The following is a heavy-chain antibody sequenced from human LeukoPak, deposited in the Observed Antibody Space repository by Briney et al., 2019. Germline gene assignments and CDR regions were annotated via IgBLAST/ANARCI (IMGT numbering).Heavy chain of an antibody. J-gene: IGHJ6*02. Sequence: PSGTLSLTCTVSGGSISNYYWSWIRQPAGKGPEWIGRIYSSGSTNYNPSLKSRVTMSIDTSKNQFSLKLTSVTAADTALYYCARDAHYSSSWYYYGMDVWGQGTTVTVSS. CDR1: GGSISNYY. D-gene: IGHD6-13*01. V-gene: IGHV4-4*07. CDR2: IYSSGST. CDR3: ARDAHYSSSWYYYGMDV.